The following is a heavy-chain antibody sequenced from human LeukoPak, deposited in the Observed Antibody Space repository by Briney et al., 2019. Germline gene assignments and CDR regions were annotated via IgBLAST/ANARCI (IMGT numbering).Heavy chain of an antibody. V-gene: IGHV3-30*03. CDR2: ISYDGTKK. J-gene: IGHJ6*03. CDR3: ARGLGGYLRYYYYMDV. Sequence: PGRSLRLSCAVSGFTLNTYGIHWVRQTPGKGLEWVALISYDGTKKWYADSVKGRFTISRDNSKNTLFLQMDSLRAEDTAAYYCARGLGGYLRYYYYMDVWGKGTTVTISS. CDR1: GFTLNTYG. D-gene: IGHD5-12*01.